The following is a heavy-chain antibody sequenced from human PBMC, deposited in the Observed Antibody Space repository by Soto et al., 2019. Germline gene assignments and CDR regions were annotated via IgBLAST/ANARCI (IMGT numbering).Heavy chain of an antibody. CDR1: GGTFSSYP. V-gene: IGHV1-69*01. D-gene: IGHD1-1*01. Sequence: QVQLVQSGAEVKKPGSSVRVSCKASGGTFSSYPIGWVRQAPGQGLEWMGLIIPIIGTTNYAQRFQGRVTISADESESTAYMELSSLRYEGTAVYFCARPRTTATTKGYDYWGQGTLVTVSS. J-gene: IGHJ4*02. CDR3: ARPRTTATTKGYDY. CDR2: IIPIIGTT.